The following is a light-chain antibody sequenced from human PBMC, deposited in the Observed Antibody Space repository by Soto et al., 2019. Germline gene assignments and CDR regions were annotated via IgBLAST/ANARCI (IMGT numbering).Light chain of an antibody. CDR1: QSVSSSY. Sequence: EIVLTQSPGTLSLSPGERATLSCRASQSVSSSYLAWYQQKPGQAPRLLIYGASSRATGIPDRFSGSGSGTDFTLTISSLQPEDVATYYCQKYNSAPRTFGQGTKVDTK. CDR3: QKYNSAPRT. V-gene: IGKV3-20*01. J-gene: IGKJ1*01. CDR2: GAS.